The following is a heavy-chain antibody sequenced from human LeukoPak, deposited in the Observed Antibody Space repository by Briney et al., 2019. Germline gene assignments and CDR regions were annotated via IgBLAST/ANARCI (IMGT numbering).Heavy chain of an antibody. CDR1: GDSVSNNSAA. CDR2: TYYRSKWYN. Sequence: SQTLSLICAISGDSVSNNSAAWHWIRQSPSRGLEWLGRTYYRSKWYNDYALSVKSRITINSDTSKNQFSLQLNSVTPEDTAVYYCARDRSRNLDYWGQGILVTVSS. J-gene: IGHJ4*02. CDR3: ARDRSRNLDY. V-gene: IGHV6-1*01. D-gene: IGHD1-14*01.